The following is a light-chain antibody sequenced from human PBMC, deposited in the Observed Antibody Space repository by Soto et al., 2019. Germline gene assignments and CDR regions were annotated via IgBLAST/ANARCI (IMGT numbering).Light chain of an antibody. J-gene: IGLJ2*01. CDR1: SGGIASNY. Sequence: NFMLTQPHSVSESPGQTVIISCTRSSGGIASNYVQWYQQRPGSAPSTVIYEDKQRPSGVPDRFSGSIDISSNSASLTISGLKTEDEADYYCQSYDGISLVFGGGTKVTVL. V-gene: IGLV6-57*04. CDR3: QSYDGISLV. CDR2: EDK.